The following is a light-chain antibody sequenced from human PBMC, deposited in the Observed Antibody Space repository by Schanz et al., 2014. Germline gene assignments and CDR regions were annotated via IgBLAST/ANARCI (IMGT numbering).Light chain of an antibody. CDR1: SSDVGSYNL. V-gene: IGLV2-23*01. Sequence: QSALTQPASVSGSPGQSITISCTGTSSDVGSYNLVSWYQQHPGKAPKLMIYEGSKRPSGVSNRFSGSKSGNTASLTISGLQAEDEADYYCCSYADGSTLIFGGGTKLTVL. CDR3: CSYADGSTLI. CDR2: EGS. J-gene: IGLJ2*01.